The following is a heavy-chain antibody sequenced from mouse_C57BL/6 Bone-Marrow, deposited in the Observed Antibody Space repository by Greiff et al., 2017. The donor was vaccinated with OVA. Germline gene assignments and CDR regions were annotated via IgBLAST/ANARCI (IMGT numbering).Heavy chain of an antibody. Sequence: EVQLQQSGPELVKPGASVKIPCKASGYTFTDYNMDWVKQSHGKSLEWIGDINHNNGGTIYNQKFKGKATLTVDKSSSTAYMELRSLTSEDTAVYYCARRGYYSNRYWYFDVWGTGTTVTVSS. CDR2: INHNNGGT. V-gene: IGHV1-18*01. D-gene: IGHD2-5*01. J-gene: IGHJ1*03. CDR3: ARRGYYSNRYWYFDV. CDR1: GYTFTDYN.